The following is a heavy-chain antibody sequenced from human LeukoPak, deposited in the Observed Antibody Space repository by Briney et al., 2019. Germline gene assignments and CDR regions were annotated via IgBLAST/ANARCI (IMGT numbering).Heavy chain of an antibody. CDR2: ISSSSSYI. V-gene: IGHV3-21*01. CDR1: GFTFSSYS. Sequence: GGSLRLSSAASGFTFSSYSMNWVRQAPGKGLEWVSSISSSSSYIYYADSVKGRFTISRDNAKNSLYLQMNSLRAEDTAVYYCARGREGYSSGQGDYWGQGTLVTVSS. CDR3: ARGREGYSSGQGDY. D-gene: IGHD6-19*01. J-gene: IGHJ4*02.